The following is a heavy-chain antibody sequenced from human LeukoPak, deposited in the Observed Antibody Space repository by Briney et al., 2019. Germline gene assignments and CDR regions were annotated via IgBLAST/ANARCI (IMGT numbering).Heavy chain of an antibody. CDR3: ARVHIVATHDY. V-gene: IGHV3-48*03. D-gene: IGHD5-12*01. CDR2: ISSSGSTI. Sequence: PGGSLRLSCAASGFTFSSYEMNWVRQAPGKGLEWVSYISSSGSTIYYADSMKGRFTISRDNAKNSLYLQMNSLRAEDTAVYYCARVHIVATHDYWGQGTLVTVSS. J-gene: IGHJ4*02. CDR1: GFTFSSYE.